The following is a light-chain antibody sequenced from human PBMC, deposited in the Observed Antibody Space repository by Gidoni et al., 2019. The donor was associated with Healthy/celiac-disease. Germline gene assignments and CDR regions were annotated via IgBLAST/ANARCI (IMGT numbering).Light chain of an antibody. CDR1: SGSIASSL. V-gene: IGLV6-57*01. J-gene: IGLJ2*01. CDR3: QSYDSSTLV. Sequence: NFMLTPPHSVSESPGKTVTISCTRSSGSIASSLVQWYQQRPGSSPTTVIYEDNQRPPGVPDRFSGTIDSSSNSASLTISGLKTEDEADYYCQSYDSSTLVFGGGTKLTVL. CDR2: EDN.